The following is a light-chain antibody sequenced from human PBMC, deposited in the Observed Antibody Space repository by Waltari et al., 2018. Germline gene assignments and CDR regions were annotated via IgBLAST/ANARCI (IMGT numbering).Light chain of an antibody. CDR1: QSLLHRNGYNS. V-gene: IGKV2-28*01. Sequence: DIVMTQSPLSLPVTPGEPASISCRSSQSLLHRNGYNSLEWYLQKPGQSPQLLIYMGSNRASGVPDRFSGSGSGTDFTLKISRVEAEDVGVYYCMAALQTPGTFGGGTKVEIK. J-gene: IGKJ4*01. CDR3: MAALQTPGT. CDR2: MGS.